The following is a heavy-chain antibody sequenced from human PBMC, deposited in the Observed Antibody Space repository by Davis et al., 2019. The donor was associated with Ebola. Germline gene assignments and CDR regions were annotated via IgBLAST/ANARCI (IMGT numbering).Heavy chain of an antibody. CDR1: GDTVFGKSGA. Sequence: HSQTLSLTCAISGDTVFGKSGAWNWIRQSPSGGLEWLGRTYYLSKWYNDYAISVTGRMTINADTSKNHFSLQLRSVTPEDTGVYYCASGWLRGRFDSWGRGTLVTVSS. D-gene: IGHD6-19*01. V-gene: IGHV6-1*01. J-gene: IGHJ5*01. CDR3: ASGWLRGRFDS. CDR2: TYYLSKWYN.